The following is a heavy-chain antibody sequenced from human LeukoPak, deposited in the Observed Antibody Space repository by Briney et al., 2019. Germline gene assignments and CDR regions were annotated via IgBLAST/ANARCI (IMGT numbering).Heavy chain of an antibody. CDR2: IYYSGST. CDR1: GGSISSYY. Sequence: PSETLSLTCTVSGGSISSYYWSWIRQPPGKGPEWIGYIYYSGSTNYNPSLKSRVTISVDTSKNQFSLKLSSVTAADTAVYYCARAIYYDSSGYYSYYFDYWGQGTLVTVSS. CDR3: ARAIYYDSSGYYSYYFDY. V-gene: IGHV4-59*01. D-gene: IGHD3-22*01. J-gene: IGHJ4*02.